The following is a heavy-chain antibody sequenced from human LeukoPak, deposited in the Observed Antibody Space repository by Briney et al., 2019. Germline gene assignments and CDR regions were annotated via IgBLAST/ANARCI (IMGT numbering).Heavy chain of an antibody. Sequence: ASVKVSCKASGYTFTSYAMNWVRQAPGQGLEWMGWINTNTGNPTYAQGFTGRFVFSSDTSVSTAYLQISSLKAEDTAVYYCARPRLKEYSSSPYNWFDPWGQGTLVTVSS. V-gene: IGHV7-4-1*02. D-gene: IGHD6-6*01. CDR2: INTNTGNP. CDR1: GYTFTSYA. CDR3: ARPRLKEYSSSPYNWFDP. J-gene: IGHJ5*02.